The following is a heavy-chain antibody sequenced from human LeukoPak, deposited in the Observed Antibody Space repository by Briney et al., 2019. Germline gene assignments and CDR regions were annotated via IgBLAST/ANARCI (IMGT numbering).Heavy chain of an antibody. CDR2: IYSGGST. J-gene: IGHJ5*02. CDR1: GFTVSSDY. Sequence: PGGSLRLSCAASGFTVSSDYMSRVRQAPGKGLEWVSVIYSGGSTYYADSVKGRFTISRDKSKNTVYLQMNSLRFEDTAMYYCARNWFDTWAREPWSPSPQ. V-gene: IGHV3-53*05. CDR3: ARNWFDT.